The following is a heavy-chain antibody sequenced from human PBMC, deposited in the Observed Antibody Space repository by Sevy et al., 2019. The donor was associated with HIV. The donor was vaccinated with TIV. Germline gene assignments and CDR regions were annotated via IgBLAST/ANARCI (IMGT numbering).Heavy chain of an antibody. CDR1: GFTFSKYS. Sequence: GGSLRLSCAASGFTFSKYSMSWVRQPPGKGLEWVSTLSFGCGEINYADSVKGRFTISRDNSKSSVYLQMNNLRPEDTAVYHCAREGCTKHHDYWGQGTLVTVSS. CDR2: LSFGCGEI. CDR3: AREGCTKHHDY. V-gene: IGHV3-23*01. D-gene: IGHD2-8*01. J-gene: IGHJ4*02.